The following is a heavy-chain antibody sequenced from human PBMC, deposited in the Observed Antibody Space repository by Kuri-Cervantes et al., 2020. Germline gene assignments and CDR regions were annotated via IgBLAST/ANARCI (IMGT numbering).Heavy chain of an antibody. J-gene: IGHJ5*02. CDR3: ARDLFLSTSNWFDP. V-gene: IGHV4-34*01. CDR1: GGSFSGYY. Sequence: SQTLSLTCSVYGGSFSGYYWSWIRQPPGKGLEWIGEINHSGSTNYNPSLKSRVTISVDTSKNQFSLRLSSVTAADTAVYYCARDLFLSTSNWFDPWGGGTLVTVSS. D-gene: IGHD6-6*01. CDR2: INHSGST.